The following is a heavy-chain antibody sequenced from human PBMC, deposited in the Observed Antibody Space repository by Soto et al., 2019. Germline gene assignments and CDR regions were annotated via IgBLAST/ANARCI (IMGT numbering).Heavy chain of an antibody. Sequence: EVQLLESGGGLVQPGGSLRLSCAASGFTFSSYAMSWVRQAPGKGLGWASAFSGSGSNTYYADSVKGRFTISRDNSKNTLYLQMNSLRAEDTAVYYCAKEGQQLGGGYFDYWGQGTLVTVSS. D-gene: IGHD6-13*01. J-gene: IGHJ4*02. CDR3: AKEGQQLGGGYFDY. CDR1: GFTFSSYA. CDR2: FSGSGSNT. V-gene: IGHV3-23*01.